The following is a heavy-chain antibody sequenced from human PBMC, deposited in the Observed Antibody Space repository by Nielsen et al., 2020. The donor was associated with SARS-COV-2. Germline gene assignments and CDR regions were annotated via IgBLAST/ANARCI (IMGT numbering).Heavy chain of an antibody. D-gene: IGHD3-3*01. V-gene: IGHV3-23*01. CDR3: AKGPAIFGVVIIKYWYFDL. CDR1: GFTFSSYA. Sequence: GESLKISCAASGFTFSSYAMSWVRQAPGKGLEWVSAISGSGGSTYYADSVKGRFTISRDNSKNTLYLQMNSLRAEDTAVYYCAKGPAIFGVVIIKYWYFDLWGRGTLVTVSS. J-gene: IGHJ2*01. CDR2: ISGSGGST.